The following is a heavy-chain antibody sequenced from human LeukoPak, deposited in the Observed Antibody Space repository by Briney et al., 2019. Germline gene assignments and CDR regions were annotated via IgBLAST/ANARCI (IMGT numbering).Heavy chain of an antibody. CDR3: ARPVGYDSSGYVKDY. CDR2: ISYDGSNK. Sequence: GRSLRLSCAASGFTFSSYAMHWVRQAPGKGLEWVAVISYDGSNKYYADSVKGRFTISRDNSKNTLYLQMNSLRAEDTAVYYCARPVGYDSSGYVKDYWGQGTLVTVSS. J-gene: IGHJ4*02. V-gene: IGHV3-30*04. CDR1: GFTFSSYA. D-gene: IGHD3-22*01.